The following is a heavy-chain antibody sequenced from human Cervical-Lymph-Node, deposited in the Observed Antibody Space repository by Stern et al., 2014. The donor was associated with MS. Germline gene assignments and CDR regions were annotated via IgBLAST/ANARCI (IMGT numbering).Heavy chain of an antibody. CDR1: GGTFSSYA. J-gene: IGHJ4*02. CDR2: VIPNFGAA. Sequence: VQLVESGAEVKKPGSSVKVSCKASGGTFSSYAMSWVRQAPGQGLEWMGGVIPNFGAAKYGQKFQGRVTITADESTSTTYMELSSLRSEDTAVYYCAITVAGSDWGQGTLVTVSS. CDR3: AITVAGSD. V-gene: IGHV1-69*01. D-gene: IGHD6-19*01.